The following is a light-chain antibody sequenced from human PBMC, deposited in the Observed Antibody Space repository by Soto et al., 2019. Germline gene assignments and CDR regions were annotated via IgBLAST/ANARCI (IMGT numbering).Light chain of an antibody. Sequence: EIVLTQSPGTLSLSPGERATLSCRASQSVSSSYLAWYQQKPGQAPRLLIYGASSRATGIPDRFSGSGSGTEFTLTISRLEPEDFTVYYGQLTAKFGQGTKLEIK. J-gene: IGKJ2*01. CDR1: QSVSSSY. CDR3: QLTAK. V-gene: IGKV3-20*01. CDR2: GAS.